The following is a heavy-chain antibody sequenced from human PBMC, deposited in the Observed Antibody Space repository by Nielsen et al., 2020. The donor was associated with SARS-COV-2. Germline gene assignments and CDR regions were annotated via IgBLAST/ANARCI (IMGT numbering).Heavy chain of an antibody. CDR2: MNPNSGNT. V-gene: IGHV1-8*01. J-gene: IGHJ6*02. Sequence: ASVKVSCKASGYTFTSYDINWVRQATGQGLEWMGWMNPNSGNTGYAQKFQGRVTMTRNTSISTAYMELSSLRSEDTAVYYCARNRISLLYYYGMDVWGQGTTVTVSS. CDR3: ARNRISLLYYYGMDV. D-gene: IGHD2-21*01. CDR1: GYTFTSYD.